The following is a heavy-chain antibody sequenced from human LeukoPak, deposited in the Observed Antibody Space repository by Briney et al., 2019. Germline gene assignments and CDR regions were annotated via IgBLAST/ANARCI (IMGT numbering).Heavy chain of an antibody. D-gene: IGHD2-2*01. J-gene: IGHJ6*02. CDR3: ARDRPPAAIVVVPAAISIPYGMDV. Sequence: GASVKVSCKASGYTFTGYYMHWVRQAPGQGLEWMGWINPNSGGTNYAQKFQGRVTMTRDTSTSTVYMELSSLRSEDTAVYYCARDRPPAAIVVVPAAISIPYGMDVWGQGTTVTVSS. CDR2: INPNSGGT. V-gene: IGHV1-2*02. CDR1: GYTFTGYY.